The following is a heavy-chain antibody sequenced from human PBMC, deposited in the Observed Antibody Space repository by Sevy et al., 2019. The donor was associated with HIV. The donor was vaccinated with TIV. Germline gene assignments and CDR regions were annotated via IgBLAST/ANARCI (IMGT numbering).Heavy chain of an antibody. CDR1: GFTFSSYS. Sequence: GGSLRLSCAASGFTFSSYSVNWVRQAPGKGLEWVSSISSSSSYIYYADSVKGRFTISRDNAKNSLYLQMNSLRAEDTAVYYCARARNYDSSAFDYWGQGTLVTVSS. D-gene: IGHD3-22*01. CDR2: ISSSSSYI. CDR3: ARARNYDSSAFDY. V-gene: IGHV3-21*01. J-gene: IGHJ4*02.